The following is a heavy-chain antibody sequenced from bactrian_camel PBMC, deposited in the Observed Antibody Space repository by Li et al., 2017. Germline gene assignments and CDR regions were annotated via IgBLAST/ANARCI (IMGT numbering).Heavy chain of an antibody. V-gene: IGHV3S25*01. J-gene: IGHJ4*01. CDR3: AAALMNNAWCGGYQWGQYNY. CDR2: ISGGGERT. D-gene: IGHD3*01. CDR1: GSFYSSRC. Sequence: QLVESGGGSVQAGGSLRLSCAASGSFYSSRCMAWFRQAPGRERERVAAISGGGERTYYSDSVKGRFTISRDNAKKTVYLQMNSLTPEDTAMYYCAAALMNNAWCGGYQWGQYNYRGQGTQVTVS.